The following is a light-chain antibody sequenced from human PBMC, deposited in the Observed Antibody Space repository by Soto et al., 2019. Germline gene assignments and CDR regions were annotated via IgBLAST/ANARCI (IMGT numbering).Light chain of an antibody. CDR2: GAN. Sequence: EIVLTQSPGTLSLSPGERATLSCRASQSVSSRYLAWYQQKPGQAPRLLLFGANGRATGIPDRFSVSGCGIEIALTISSLDLEDVDVYYCYQYGSSTPPVTFGPGTKVDIK. CDR1: QSVSSRY. CDR3: YQYGSSTPPVT. J-gene: IGKJ3*01. V-gene: IGKV3-20*01.